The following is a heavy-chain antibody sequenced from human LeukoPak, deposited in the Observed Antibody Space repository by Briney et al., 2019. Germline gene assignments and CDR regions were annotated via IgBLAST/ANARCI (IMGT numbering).Heavy chain of an antibody. D-gene: IGHD3-22*01. CDR1: GYSISSGYY. J-gene: IGHJ3*02. CDR3: ARQDYYDSSVIDAFDI. V-gene: IGHV4-38-2*01. Sequence: SETLSLTCAVSGYSISSGYYWGWIRQPPGKGLEWIGSIYHSGSTYYNPSLKSRVTISVDTSKNQFSLKLSSVTAADTAVCYCARQDYYDSSVIDAFDIWGQGTMVTVSS. CDR2: IYHSGST.